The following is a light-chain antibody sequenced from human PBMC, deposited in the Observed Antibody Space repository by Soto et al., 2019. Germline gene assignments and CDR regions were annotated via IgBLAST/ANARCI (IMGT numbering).Light chain of an antibody. CDR1: QGLSSNY. J-gene: IGKJ3*01. Sequence: EIVLTQSPGTLSLSPGERATLSCRASQGLSSNYLAWYQQKPGQAPRLLIYGASSRASGIPDRFSGSGSGTDFTLTISSLEPEDFAVYYCQHYGRSAIFTLGPGTTVDIK. CDR3: QHYGRSAIFT. CDR2: GAS. V-gene: IGKV3-20*01.